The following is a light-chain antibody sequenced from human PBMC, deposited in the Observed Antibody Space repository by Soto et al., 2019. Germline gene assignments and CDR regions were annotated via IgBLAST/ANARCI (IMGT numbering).Light chain of an antibody. CDR1: QSVLYSSNNKNY. V-gene: IGKV4-1*01. CDR3: QQFYSTPLT. Sequence: DIVMTQSPDSLAVSLGERTTVNCKSSQSVLYSSNNKNYLAWYQQKPGQPPKLLIYWASTRESGVPDRFSGSGSGTDFTLTISSLQAEDVALYYCQQFYSTPLTFGGGTKVAIK. J-gene: IGKJ4*01. CDR2: WAS.